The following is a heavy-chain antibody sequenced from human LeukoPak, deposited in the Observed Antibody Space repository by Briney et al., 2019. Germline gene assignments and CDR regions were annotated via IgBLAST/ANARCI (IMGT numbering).Heavy chain of an antibody. CDR2: IYTSGST. CDR1: GGSISSYY. D-gene: IGHD3-10*01. CDR3: ASEKRFGEFAYPQYYYYYYMDV. V-gene: IGHV4-4*07. Sequence: PSETLSLTCTVSGGSISSYYWSWIRQPAGKGLEWIGRIYTSGSTNYNPSLKSRVTMSVDTSKNQFSLKLSSVTAADTAVYYCASEKRFGEFAYPQYYYYYYMDVWGKGTTVTISS. J-gene: IGHJ6*03.